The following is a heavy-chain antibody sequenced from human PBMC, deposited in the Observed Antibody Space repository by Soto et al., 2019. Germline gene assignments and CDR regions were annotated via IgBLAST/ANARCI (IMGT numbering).Heavy chain of an antibody. V-gene: IGHV4-4*02. D-gene: IGHD2-15*01. Sequence: SETLFLTCAVSGGSISSSNWWNWVRQPPGKGLEWIGEIYHSGSTNYNPSLKSRVTISVDTSKNQFSLKLSSVTAADTAVYYCARHGGRYCSGGTCYIYWHFDLWGRGTLVTVSS. CDR1: GGSISSSNW. CDR3: ARHGGRYCSGGTCYIYWHFDL. CDR2: IYHSGST. J-gene: IGHJ2*01.